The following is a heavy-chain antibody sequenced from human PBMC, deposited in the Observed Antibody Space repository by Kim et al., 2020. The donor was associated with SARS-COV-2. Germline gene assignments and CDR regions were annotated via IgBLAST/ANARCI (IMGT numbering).Heavy chain of an antibody. J-gene: IGHJ4*02. D-gene: IGHD6-19*01. CDR3: ARDGIAVPDH. V-gene: IGHV7-4-1*02. CDR1: GYTFTDYA. CDR2: INTNTGHP. Sequence: ASVKVSCKASGYTFTDYAINWVRQAPGQGLEWMGSINTNTGHPTDVRGFTGRFVFSLDTSVNTAYLHISDLKADDTAVYYCARDGIAVPDHWGQGTLVTV.